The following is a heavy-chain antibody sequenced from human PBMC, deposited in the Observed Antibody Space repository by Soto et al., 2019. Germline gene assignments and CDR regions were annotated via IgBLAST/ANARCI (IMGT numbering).Heavy chain of an antibody. V-gene: IGHV1-2*02. CDR2: ITANNGGT. D-gene: IGHD6-25*01. J-gene: IGHJ4*02. CDR3: AMQRSGVVY. Sequence: ASVKVSCKASGYTFPSYGISCVRQAPGEGLEWMGWITANNGGTNYAPKFQGRVTMTRDTSISTAYVDLTRLKSDDKAVYYCAMQRSGVVYWGQGTLVTVSS. CDR1: GYTFPSYG.